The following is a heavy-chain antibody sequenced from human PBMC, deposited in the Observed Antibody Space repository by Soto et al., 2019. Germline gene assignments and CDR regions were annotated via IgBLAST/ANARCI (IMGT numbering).Heavy chain of an antibody. D-gene: IGHD6-19*01. J-gene: IGHJ6*02. Sequence: QVQLVQPGAEVKKPGASVTVSCKTSGYTFSNYGINWVRQAPGQGLEWMGWISGYNGNTNYAQTVQGRVTMTTNTSTGTVYMELRSLKSDDTAIYYCSRFIMVGGWFDPNYYHGMDVWGQGTKVTVAS. CDR2: ISGYNGNT. V-gene: IGHV1-18*01. CDR3: SRFIMVGGWFDPNYYHGMDV. CDR1: GYTFSNYG.